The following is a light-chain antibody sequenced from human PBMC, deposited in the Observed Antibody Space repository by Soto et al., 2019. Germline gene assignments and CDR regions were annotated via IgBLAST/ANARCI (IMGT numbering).Light chain of an antibody. CDR3: QQANIFPFT. CDR2: AAS. Sequence: DIQMTQSPSSVPASVGDRVTITCRASQNIGNWLAWYQQKPGKVPQLLIYAASSLQSGVPSRFSGSRSGPNFTLTISSLQPEDFATYYCQQANIFPFTFGAGTKVDIK. V-gene: IGKV1-12*02. J-gene: IGKJ4*01. CDR1: QNIGNW.